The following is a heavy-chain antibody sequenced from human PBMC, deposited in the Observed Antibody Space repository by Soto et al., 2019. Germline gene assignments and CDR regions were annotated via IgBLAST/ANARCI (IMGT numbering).Heavy chain of an antibody. V-gene: IGHV1-3*01. D-gene: IGHD6-19*01. J-gene: IGHJ5*02. CDR1: GYTFTSYA. Sequence: QVQLVQSGAEVKKPGASVKVSCKASGYTFTSYAMHWVRQAPGQRLEWMGWINAGNGNTKYSQKFQGRVTITRDTSASTAYMELSRLRSEDTAVYYCARKRIAVAFWFDPWGQGALVTVSS. CDR3: ARKRIAVAFWFDP. CDR2: INAGNGNT.